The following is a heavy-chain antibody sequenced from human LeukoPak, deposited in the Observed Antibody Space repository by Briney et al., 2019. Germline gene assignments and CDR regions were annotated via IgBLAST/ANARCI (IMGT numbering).Heavy chain of an antibody. V-gene: IGHV4-39*01. CDR3: ARQCLYYDFWSGYYRAAFDI. J-gene: IGHJ3*02. Sequence: SETLSLTCTVSGGSISSSSYYWGWIRQPPGKGLEWIGSIYYSGSTYYNPSLKSRVTISVDTSKNQFSLKLSSVTAADTAVYYCARQCLYYDFWSGYYRAAFDIWGQGTMVTVSS. D-gene: IGHD3-3*01. CDR1: GGSISSSSYY. CDR2: IYYSGST.